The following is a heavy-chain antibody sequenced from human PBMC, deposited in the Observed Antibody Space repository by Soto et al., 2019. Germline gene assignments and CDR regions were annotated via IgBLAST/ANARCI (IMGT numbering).Heavy chain of an antibody. CDR3: TAWGWGSDFGAA. Sequence: EVQLVESGGGLIQPGESLRLSCSTSGFTFSDSYIDWVRQAPGKGLEWVGRTKNKAASYATEYAASVKGRFSISRXHSXXSLYLQMNSLKIDDTAVYXCTAWGWGSDFGAAWG. D-gene: IGHD3-10*01. CDR1: GFTFSDSY. V-gene: IGHV3-72*01. CDR2: TKNKAASYAT. J-gene: IGHJ1*01.